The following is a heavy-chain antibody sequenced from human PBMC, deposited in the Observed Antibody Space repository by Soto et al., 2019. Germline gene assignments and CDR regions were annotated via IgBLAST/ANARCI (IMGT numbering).Heavy chain of an antibody. D-gene: IGHD2-21*02. CDR2: ISYDGSNK. CDR1: GFTFSSYA. CDR3: ASSGGNSYYYYYGMDV. Sequence: PGGSLRLSCAASGFTFSSYAMHWVRQAPGKGLEWVAVISYDGSNKYYADSVKGRFTISRDNSKNTLYLQMNSLRAEDTAVYYCASSGGNSYYYYYGMDVWGQGTTVTVSS. J-gene: IGHJ6*02. V-gene: IGHV3-30-3*01.